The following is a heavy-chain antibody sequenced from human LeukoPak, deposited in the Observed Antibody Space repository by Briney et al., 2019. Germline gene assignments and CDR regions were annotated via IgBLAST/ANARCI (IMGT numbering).Heavy chain of an antibody. CDR2: IKQDASEK. Sequence: GGSLRLSCAASGFTFSSYYMAWVRQAPGKGLEWVANIKQDASEKFYVDSVKGRFTISRDNSKNTLYLQMNSLRAEDTAVYYCAEGPDFWSGYYYFDYWGQGTLATVSS. CDR3: AEGPDFWSGYYYFDY. V-gene: IGHV3-7*03. J-gene: IGHJ4*02. CDR1: GFTFSSYY. D-gene: IGHD3-3*01.